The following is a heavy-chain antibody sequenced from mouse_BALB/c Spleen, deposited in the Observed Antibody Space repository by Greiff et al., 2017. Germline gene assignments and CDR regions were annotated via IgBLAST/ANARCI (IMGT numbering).Heavy chain of an antibody. CDR1: GYTFTDYW. CDR3: ARSDLLDD. V-gene: IGHV1-69*01. J-gene: IGHJ2*01. Sequence: QVQLQQSGAELVMPGASVKMSCKASGYTFTDYWMHWVKQRPGQGLEWIGAIDTSDSYTSYNQKFKGKATLTVDESSSTAYMQRSSLTSEDSAVYYCARSDLLDDWGQGTTLTVSS. CDR2: IDTSDSYT.